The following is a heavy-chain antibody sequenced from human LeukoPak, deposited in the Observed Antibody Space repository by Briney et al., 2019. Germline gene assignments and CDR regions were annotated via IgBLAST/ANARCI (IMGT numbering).Heavy chain of an antibody. V-gene: IGHV3-21*01. J-gene: IGHJ5*02. Sequence: GGSLRLSYAASGFTFSSYSMNWVRQAPGKGQEWVSSISISSSYIYYADSVKGRFTISRDNAKNSLYLQMNSLRAEDTAVYYCARALRKRSISMIVVRGDNWFDPWGQGTLVTVSS. CDR3: ARALRKRSISMIVVRGDNWFDP. D-gene: IGHD3-22*01. CDR1: GFTFSSYS. CDR2: ISISSSYI.